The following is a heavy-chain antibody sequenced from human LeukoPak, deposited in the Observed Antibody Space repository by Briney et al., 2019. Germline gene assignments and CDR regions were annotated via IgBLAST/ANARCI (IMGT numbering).Heavy chain of an antibody. Sequence: GGSLRLSCAASGFTFSRYAMSWVRQAPGKGLEWVSAISGSGGSTYYADSVKGRFTISRDNSKNTLYLQMNSLRAEDTAVYYCAKDEGIAAAGDEFDYWGHGTLVTVSS. CDR2: ISGSGGST. V-gene: IGHV3-23*01. CDR1: GFTFSRYA. CDR3: AKDEGIAAAGDEFDY. D-gene: IGHD6-13*01. J-gene: IGHJ4*01.